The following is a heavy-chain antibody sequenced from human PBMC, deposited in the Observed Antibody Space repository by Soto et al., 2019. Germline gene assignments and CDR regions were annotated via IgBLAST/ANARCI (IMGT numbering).Heavy chain of an antibody. CDR3: ARVERGTATTVVDAFDI. CDR1: GGFVSSGSSY. D-gene: IGHD1-1*01. J-gene: IGHJ3*02. CDR2: MSHSGGT. V-gene: IGHV4-34*01. Sequence: QVQLQQWGAGLLKPSETLSLTCAVYGGFVSSGSSYWSWIRQPPGKGLEWIGEMSHSGGTHFNPSLKSRVTISVDTSKNQCSLKMSSVTAAETHLYYCARVERGTATTVVDAFDIWGPGTMVTVAS.